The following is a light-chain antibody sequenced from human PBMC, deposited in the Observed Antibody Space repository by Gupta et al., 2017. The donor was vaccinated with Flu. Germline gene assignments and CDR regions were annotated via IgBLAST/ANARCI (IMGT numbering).Light chain of an antibody. CDR2: NDD. V-gene: IGLV1-44*01. CDR1: SSNIGRKT. CDR3: AAWDASLNGVV. Sequence: RVTISCSGSSSNIGRKTVNWYQQLPGTAPKLLIYNDDLRPSGVPDRFSGSKSGTSAPLAISGLQSDDEADYYCAAWDASLNGVVFGGGTNLTVL. J-gene: IGLJ2*01.